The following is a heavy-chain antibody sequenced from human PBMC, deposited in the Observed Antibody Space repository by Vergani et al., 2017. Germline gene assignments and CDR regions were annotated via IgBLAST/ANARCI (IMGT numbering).Heavy chain of an antibody. Sequence: QVQLQQWGAGLLKPSETLSLTCAVYGGSFSGYYWSWIRQPPGKGLEWIGEINHSGSTNYNPSLKSRVTISVDTSKNQFSRKLSSVTAADTAVYYCARGRGTRYSSSWYGGWFDPWGQGTLVTVSS. CDR1: GGSFSGYY. CDR2: INHSGST. V-gene: IGHV4-34*01. J-gene: IGHJ5*02. D-gene: IGHD6-13*01. CDR3: ARGRGTRYSSSWYGGWFDP.